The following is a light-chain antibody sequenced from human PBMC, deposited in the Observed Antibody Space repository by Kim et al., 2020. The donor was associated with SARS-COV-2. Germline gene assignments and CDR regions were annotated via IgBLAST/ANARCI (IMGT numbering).Light chain of an antibody. J-gene: IGKJ1*01. CDR2: GAS. V-gene: IGKV3-20*01. Sequence: SPGERATLSCRASQSVSSTDLVWYQQKPGQAPRLVMYGASNRATGIPDRFSGSGSGTDFTLTISRLEPEDFAVYYCHQYGSSPRTFGQGTKVDIK. CDR3: HQYGSSPRT. CDR1: QSVSSTD.